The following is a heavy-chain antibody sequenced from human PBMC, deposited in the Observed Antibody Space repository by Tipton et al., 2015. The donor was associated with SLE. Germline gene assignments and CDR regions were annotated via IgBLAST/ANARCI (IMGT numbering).Heavy chain of an antibody. D-gene: IGHD4-11*01. V-gene: IGHV4-31*03. CDR2: IYYSGST. CDR3: ARYTVGTMEDP. Sequence: TLSLTCTVSGGSISSSGYYWSWLRQQPGKGLEWIGYIYYSGSTYYNPSLESRVNISLDSSKNQFSLKLTSMTAADTAVYYCARYTVGTMEDPWGQGILVTVSS. CDR1: GGSISSSGYY. J-gene: IGHJ5*02.